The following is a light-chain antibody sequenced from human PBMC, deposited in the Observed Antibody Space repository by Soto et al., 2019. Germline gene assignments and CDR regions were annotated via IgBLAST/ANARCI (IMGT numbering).Light chain of an antibody. CDR1: QSISSSY. CDR3: QQYSSTFWT. Sequence: EIVLTQSPGTLSLSPGVRATLSCRASQSISSSYLAWYQQKPGQAPRLLVYGASSRATGIPDRFSGSGSGTDFTLTISRLEPEDFALYYCQQYSSTFWTFGQGTKVDIK. CDR2: GAS. J-gene: IGKJ1*01. V-gene: IGKV3-20*01.